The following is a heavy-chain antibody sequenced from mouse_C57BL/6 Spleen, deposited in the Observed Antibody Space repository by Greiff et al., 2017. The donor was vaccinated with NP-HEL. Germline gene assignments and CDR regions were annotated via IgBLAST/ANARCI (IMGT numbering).Heavy chain of an antibody. D-gene: IGHD1-2*01. CDR1: GYSFTGYY. CDR2: INPSTGGT. Sequence: VQLKQSGPELVKPGASVKISCKASGYSFTGYYMHWVKQSSEKSLEWIGEINPSTGGTSYNQKFKGKATLTVDKSSSTAYMQLKSLTSEDSAVYYCATASYYFDYWGQGTTLTVSS. CDR3: ATASYYFDY. J-gene: IGHJ2*01. V-gene: IGHV1-43*01.